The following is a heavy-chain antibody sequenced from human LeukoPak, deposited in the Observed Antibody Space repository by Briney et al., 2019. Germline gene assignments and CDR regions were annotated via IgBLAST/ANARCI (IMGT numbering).Heavy chain of an antibody. CDR1: GGTFSSYA. CDR3: ARDRAAVAGTFSDY. D-gene: IGHD6-19*01. V-gene: IGHV1-69*04. J-gene: IGHJ4*02. CDR2: IIPILGIA. Sequence: GASVKVSCKASGGTFSSYAISWVRQAPGQGLEWMGRIIPILGIANYAQKFQGRVTITADKSTSTAYMELSSLRSEDTAVYYCARDRAAVAGTFSDYWGQGTLVTVSS.